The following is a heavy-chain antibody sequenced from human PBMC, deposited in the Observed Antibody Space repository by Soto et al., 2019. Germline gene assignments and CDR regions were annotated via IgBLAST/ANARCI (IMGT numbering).Heavy chain of an antibody. J-gene: IGHJ6*02. Sequence: EVQLVESGGGLVQPGGSLRLSCAASGFTFSSYEMNWVRQAPGKGLEWVSSISSSGSTIYYADSVKGRFTISRDNAKNGRYQQMNSMRAEDTAVYYCAREGVGGCSSTSCYLTAPGYYYYRMDVWGQGTTVTVAS. D-gene: IGHD2-2*01. CDR3: AREGVGGCSSTSCYLTAPGYYYYRMDV. V-gene: IGHV3-48*03. CDR2: ISSSGSTI. CDR1: GFTFSSYE.